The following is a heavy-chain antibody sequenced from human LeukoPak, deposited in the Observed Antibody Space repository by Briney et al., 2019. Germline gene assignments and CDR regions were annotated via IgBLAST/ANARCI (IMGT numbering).Heavy chain of an antibody. D-gene: IGHD5-18*01. V-gene: IGHV3-9*01. CDR1: GFKFDDYA. CDR2: ISWNSGSI. Sequence: PGGSLRLSCAVSGFKFDDYAMHWVRQAPGKGLEWVSGISWNSGSIGYADSVKGRFTISRDNAKNSLYLQMNSLRAEDTALYYCAKDSDTADGGYFDYWGQGTLVTVSS. J-gene: IGHJ4*02. CDR3: AKDSDTADGGYFDY.